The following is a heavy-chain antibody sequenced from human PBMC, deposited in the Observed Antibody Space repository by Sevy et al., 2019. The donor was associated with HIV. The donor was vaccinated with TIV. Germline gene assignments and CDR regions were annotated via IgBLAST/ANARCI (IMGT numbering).Heavy chain of an antibody. D-gene: IGHD3-3*01. V-gene: IGHV4-31*03. CDR2: IYYSGST. CDR1: GGSISSGGYY. Sequence: SDTLSLTCTVSGGSISSGGYYWSWIRQHPGKGLEWIGYIYYSGSTYYNPSLKSRVTISVDTSKNQFSLKLSSVTAADTAVYYCARVSPPLTWIFGVVITWVWFDPWGQGTLVTVSS. CDR3: ARVSPPLTWIFGVVITWVWFDP. J-gene: IGHJ5*02.